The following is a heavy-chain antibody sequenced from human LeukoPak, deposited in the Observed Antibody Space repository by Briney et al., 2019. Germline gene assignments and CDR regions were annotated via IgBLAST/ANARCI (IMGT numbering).Heavy chain of an antibody. CDR2: ISSSGGST. V-gene: IGHV3-23*01. Sequence: GGSLRLSCAASGLSFSSYAMTWVGQAPGKGVEWVSTISSSGGSTHYAVSVKGRFTISRDNSKNTLSLQMNSLRAEDTAVYYCALGYGVSSWYQFDYWGQGPLVTVSS. D-gene: IGHD6-13*01. J-gene: IGHJ4*02. CDR1: GLSFSSYA. CDR3: ALGYGVSSWYQFDY.